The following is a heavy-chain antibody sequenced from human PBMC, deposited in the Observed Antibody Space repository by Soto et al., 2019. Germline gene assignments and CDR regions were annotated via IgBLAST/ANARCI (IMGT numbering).Heavy chain of an antibody. J-gene: IGHJ5*02. V-gene: IGHV1-18*01. Sequence: QVHLVQSGAEVKKPGASVKVSCKASGYTFSSYGITWVRQAPGQGLEWMGWINGDNGKTIYGQKLQGRVTMTTDTSTSTAYMEVRSLRSDDTAVYYCARDLAWGSGRDVVSEDWLDPWGQGTLVTVSS. CDR2: INGDNGKT. D-gene: IGHD3-10*01. CDR1: GYTFSSYG. CDR3: ARDLAWGSGRDVVSEDWLDP.